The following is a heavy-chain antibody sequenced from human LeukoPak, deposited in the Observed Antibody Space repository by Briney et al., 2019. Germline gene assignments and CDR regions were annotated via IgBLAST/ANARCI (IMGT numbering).Heavy chain of an antibody. CDR1: GYTFTSYD. D-gene: IGHD1-26*01. CDR3: ARGLRGRRGYYYYYMDV. CDR2: MNPNSGNT. V-gene: IGHV1-8*01. Sequence: GASVKVSCKASGYTFTSYDINWVRQATGQGLEWMGWMNPNSGNTGYAQKFQGRVTITRNTSISTAYMELSSLRSEDTAVYYCARGLRGRRGYYYYYMDVWGKGTTVTVSS. J-gene: IGHJ6*03.